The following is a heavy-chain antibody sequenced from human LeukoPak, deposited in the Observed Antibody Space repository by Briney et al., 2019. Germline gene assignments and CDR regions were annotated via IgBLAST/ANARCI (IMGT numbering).Heavy chain of an antibody. V-gene: IGHV3-30*18. D-gene: IGHD2-2*01. Sequence: GGSLRLSCAASGFTISSYGMHWVRQAPGKGLEWVAVISYDGSNKYFADSVKGRFTISRDNSKNTLYLQMNSLRAEDTAVYYCAKDFLGSSRAFDIWGQGTMVTVSS. J-gene: IGHJ3*02. CDR3: AKDFLGSSRAFDI. CDR1: GFTISSYG. CDR2: ISYDGSNK.